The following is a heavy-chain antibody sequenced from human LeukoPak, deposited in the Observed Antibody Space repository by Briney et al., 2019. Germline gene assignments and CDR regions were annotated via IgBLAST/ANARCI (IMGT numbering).Heavy chain of an antibody. D-gene: IGHD6-13*01. V-gene: IGHV3-23*01. CDR2: ISGSGGST. Sequence: GGSLRLSCAASGFTFSNAWMSWVRQAPGKGLEWVSAISGSGGSTYYADSVKGRFTISRDNSKNSLYLQMNSLRAEDTAVYYCARDGSGYSSSWHDYWGQGTLVTVSS. J-gene: IGHJ4*02. CDR3: ARDGSGYSSSWHDY. CDR1: GFTFSNAW.